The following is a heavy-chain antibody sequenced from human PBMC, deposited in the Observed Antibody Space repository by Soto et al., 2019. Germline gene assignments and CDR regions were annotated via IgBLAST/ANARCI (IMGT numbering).Heavy chain of an antibody. D-gene: IGHD6-13*01. Sequence: SETLSLTCTVSGGSISSSSYYWGWIRQPPGKGLEWIGSIYYSGSTYYNPSLKSRVTISVDTSKNQFSLKLSSVTAADTAVYYCATRSSSSWTYGMDVWGQGTTVTVS. J-gene: IGHJ6*02. CDR3: ATRSSSSWTYGMDV. CDR1: GGSISSSSYY. CDR2: IYYSGST. V-gene: IGHV4-39*01.